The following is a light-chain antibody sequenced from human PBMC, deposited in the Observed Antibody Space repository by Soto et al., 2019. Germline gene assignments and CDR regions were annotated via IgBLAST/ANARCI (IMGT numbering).Light chain of an antibody. J-gene: IGLJ3*02. CDR3: QSYDSNNWV. CDR1: SGSIASNY. CDR2: EDN. Sequence: NFMLTQPHSVSESPGKTVTISCTHSSGSIASNYVQWYQQRPGSAPTTVIYEDNQRPSGVPDRFSGSIDSSSNSASLTISRLKTEDEADYYCQSYDSNNWVFGGGTKVTVL. V-gene: IGLV6-57*04.